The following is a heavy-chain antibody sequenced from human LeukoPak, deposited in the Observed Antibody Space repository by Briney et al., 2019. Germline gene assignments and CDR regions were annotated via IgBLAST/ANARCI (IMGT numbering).Heavy chain of an antibody. CDR2: IKSKSERGTT. J-gene: IGHJ4*02. CDR1: GFTFSNGW. CDR3: TSNLYCSTSSCYTLDN. D-gene: IGHD2-2*02. V-gene: IGHV3-15*01. Sequence: GGSLRLSCAASGFTFSNGWMSWVRPAPGKGVEWVGRIKSKSERGTTDYAIRVRGRFTISKDSTTHTLYLHMNRLKTADTAVYFCTSNLYCSTSSCYTLDNWGQGTLVAVSP.